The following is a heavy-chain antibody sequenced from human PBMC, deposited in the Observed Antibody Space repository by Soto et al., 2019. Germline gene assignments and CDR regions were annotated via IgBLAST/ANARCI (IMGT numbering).Heavy chain of an antibody. CDR1: GFTFSSYA. J-gene: IGHJ6*03. CDR3: AKDVPDIVVVVSLSYYYYMDV. CDR2: ISGSGGST. V-gene: IGHV3-23*01. Sequence: GGSLRLSCAASGFTFSSYAMSWVRQAPGKGLEWVSAISGSGGSTYYADSVKGRFTISRDNSKNTLYLQMNSLRAEDTAVYYCAKDVPDIVVVVSLSYYYYMDVWGKGTTVTVSS. D-gene: IGHD2-15*01.